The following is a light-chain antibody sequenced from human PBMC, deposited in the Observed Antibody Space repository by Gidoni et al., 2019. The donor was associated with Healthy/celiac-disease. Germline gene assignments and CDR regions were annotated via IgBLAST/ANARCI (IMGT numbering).Light chain of an antibody. CDR3: SSYAGSTLVV. V-gene: IGLV2-8*01. CDR2: EVS. Sequence: QSALTQPPSASGSPGQSVTISCTGTSSDVGGYNYVSWYQQHPGKAPKLMIYEVSKRPSGVPGRFSGSKSGNTASLTVSGLQAEDEADYYCSSYAGSTLVVFGGGTKLTVL. CDR1: SSDVGGYNY. J-gene: IGLJ2*01.